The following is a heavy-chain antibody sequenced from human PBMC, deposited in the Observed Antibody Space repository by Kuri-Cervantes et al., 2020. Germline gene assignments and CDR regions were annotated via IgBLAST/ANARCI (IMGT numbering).Heavy chain of an antibody. J-gene: IGHJ5*02. CDR3: AREYYDFWSGYSPLRGGFDP. V-gene: IGHV3-30-3*01. Sequence: GESLKISCAASGFTFSSYATHWVRQAPGKGLEWVAVISYDGSNKYYADSVKGRFTISRDNSKNTLYLQMNSLRAEDTAVYYCAREYYDFWSGYSPLRGGFDPWGQGTLVTVSS. D-gene: IGHD3-3*01. CDR1: GFTFSSYA. CDR2: ISYDGSNK.